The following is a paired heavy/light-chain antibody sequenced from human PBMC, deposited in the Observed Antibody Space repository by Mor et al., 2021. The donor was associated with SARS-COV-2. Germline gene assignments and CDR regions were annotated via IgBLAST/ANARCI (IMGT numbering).Light chain of an antibody. Sequence: EIVLTQSPGTLSLSPGERATLSCRASQSVNFNYLAWYQQKPGQSPRLLIYDASSRATGVPDRFSGSGSGTDFSLTISRLEPEDFAVYYCQQYDTSATFGQGTRLEIK. CDR3: QQYDTSAT. CDR2: DAS. J-gene: IGKJ5*01. V-gene: IGKV3-20*01. CDR1: QSVNFNY.
Heavy chain of an antibody. CDR2: IYSDGRT. J-gene: IGHJ2*01. Sequence: EVQVVESGGGLIQPGESLRLSCAASGFTVNSNYLTWVRQAPGKGLEWVSLIYSDGRTFYADSVKGRFTLSRDNFENTVYLQMNSLRTEDTALYYCARLRHPGGGPRTSVNIHPLWYFDLWGRGTLVKVSS. CDR3: ARLRHPGGGPRTSVNIHPLWYFDL. D-gene: IGHD4-17*01. CDR1: GFTVNSNY. V-gene: IGHV3-53*01.